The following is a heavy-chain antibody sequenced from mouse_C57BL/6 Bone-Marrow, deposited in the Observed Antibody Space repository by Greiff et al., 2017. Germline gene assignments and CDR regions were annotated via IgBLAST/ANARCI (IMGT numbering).Heavy chain of an antibody. CDR1: GYTFTSYW. D-gene: IGHD1-1*01. CDR3: AGWGTSVVRYFCV. J-gene: IGHJ1*03. V-gene: IGHV1-72*01. Sequence: QVQLQQPGAELVKPGASVKLSCKASGYTFTSYWIHWVKQRPGRGLEWIGRIDPSSGGTKYNEKFKSKATLTVDKHSSTAYMQLSSLTSEDSAVYYCAGWGTSVVRYFCVWGTGTTVTVS. CDR2: IDPSSGGT.